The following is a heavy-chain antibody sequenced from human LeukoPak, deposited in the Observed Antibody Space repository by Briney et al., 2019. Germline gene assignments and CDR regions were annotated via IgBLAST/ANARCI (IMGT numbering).Heavy chain of an antibody. CDR2: MNKVGKEK. V-gene: IGHV3-7*04. CDR3: ARGTYYYEG. J-gene: IGHJ4*02. D-gene: IGHD3-22*01. Sequence: GGSLRLSCAASKFTFSSYWMSWVRQAPRKGPEWVAYMNKVGKEKNYIDSVKGRFTLSRDNAKHSLYLQMTSLRAEDTSVSYCARGTYYYEGWGEGTLVTVSS. CDR1: KFTFSSYW.